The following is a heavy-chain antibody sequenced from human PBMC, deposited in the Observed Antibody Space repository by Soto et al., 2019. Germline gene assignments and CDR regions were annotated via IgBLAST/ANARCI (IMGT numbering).Heavy chain of an antibody. J-gene: IGHJ4*02. CDR2: ISYDGSNK. V-gene: IGHV3-30*18. CDR3: AKVWLRLGELSPIDY. D-gene: IGHD3-16*02. Sequence: QVQLVESGGGVVQPGRSLRLSCAASGFTFSSYGMHWVRQAPGKGLEWVAVISYDGSNKYYADSVKGRFTISRDNSKNTLYLQMNSLRAEDTAVYYCAKVWLRLGELSPIDYWGQGTLVTVSS. CDR1: GFTFSSYG.